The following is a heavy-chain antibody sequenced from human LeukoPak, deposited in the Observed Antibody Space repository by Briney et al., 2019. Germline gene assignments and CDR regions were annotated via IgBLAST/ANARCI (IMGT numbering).Heavy chain of an antibody. D-gene: IGHD3-16*02. CDR2: IYTSGST. J-gene: IGHJ4*02. CDR3: AREMGYDYVWGSYRYAYYFDY. Sequence: SETLSLTCIVSGGSISSSSYYWSWIRQPAGKGLEWIGRIYTSGSTNYNPSLKSRVTMSVDTSKNQFSLKLSSVTAADTAVYYCAREMGYDYVWGSYRYAYYFDYWGQGTLVTVSS. CDR1: GGSISSSSYY. V-gene: IGHV4-61*02.